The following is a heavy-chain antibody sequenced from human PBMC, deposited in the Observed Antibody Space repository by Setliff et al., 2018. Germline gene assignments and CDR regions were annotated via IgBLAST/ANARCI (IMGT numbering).Heavy chain of an antibody. CDR1: GYTFTSYG. V-gene: IGHV1-18*01. D-gene: IGHD3-3*01. J-gene: IGHJ6*02. CDR3: ASDGQGNYNFWSGSYYYYGMDV. Sequence: ASVKVSCKASGYTFTSYGISWVRQAPGQGLEWMGWISAYNGNTNYVQKLQGRVTMTTDTSTSTAYMELRSLRSDDTAVYYCASDGQGNYNFWSGSYYYYGMDVWGQGTTVTVSS. CDR2: ISAYNGNT.